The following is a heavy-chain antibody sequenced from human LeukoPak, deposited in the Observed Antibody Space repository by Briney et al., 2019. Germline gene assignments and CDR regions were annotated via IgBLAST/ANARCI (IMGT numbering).Heavy chain of an antibody. CDR3: ARVIVLGSYAFDI. Sequence: ASVKVSCKASGYTFTSYAMHWVRQAPGQRLEWMGWINAGNGNTKYSQKFQGRVTITRDTSASKAYMELSSLRSEDTAVYYCARVIVLGSYAFDIWGQGTMVTVSS. CDR2: INAGNGNT. J-gene: IGHJ3*02. D-gene: IGHD2/OR15-2a*01. V-gene: IGHV1-3*01. CDR1: GYTFTSYA.